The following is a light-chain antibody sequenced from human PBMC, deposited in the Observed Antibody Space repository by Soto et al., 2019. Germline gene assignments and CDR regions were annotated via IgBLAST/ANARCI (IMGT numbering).Light chain of an antibody. Sequence: IVLTQSPVTLALSPGESAVLSCRASQSVSTSLAWYQHKPGQAPRLFIYDASKRAPGIPARFTGSGSGTDFTPNISSLEPEYIAVYYCQVRDVWPSFCPGTNVYTK. CDR3: QVRDVWPS. CDR1: QSVSTS. V-gene: IGKV3-11*01. J-gene: IGKJ3*01. CDR2: DAS.